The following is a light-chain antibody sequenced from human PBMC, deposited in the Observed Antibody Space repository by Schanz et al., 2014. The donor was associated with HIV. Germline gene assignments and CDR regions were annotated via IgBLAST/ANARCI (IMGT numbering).Light chain of an antibody. CDR3: CSYAGSSTFVV. CDR2: EVS. CDR1: SSDVGDYNY. J-gene: IGLJ2*01. Sequence: QSALTQPASASGSPGQSVTISCTGTSSDVGDYNYVSWYQQHPGKAPKLMIYEVSKRPSGVPDRFSGSKSDNTASLTISGLQAEDEADYYCCSYAGSSTFVVFGGGTKVTVL. V-gene: IGLV2-8*01.